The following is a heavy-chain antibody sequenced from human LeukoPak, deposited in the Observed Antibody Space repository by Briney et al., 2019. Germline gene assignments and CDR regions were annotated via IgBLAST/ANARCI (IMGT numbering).Heavy chain of an antibody. CDR2: IIPILGIA. V-gene: IGHV1-69*04. Sequence: ASVKVSCKASGGTFSSYASSWVRQAPGQGLEWMGRIIPILGIANYAQKFQGRVTITADKSTSTAYMELSSLRSEDTAVYYCAIRAHVVSTGAFDIWGQGTMVTVSS. CDR1: GGTFSSYA. J-gene: IGHJ3*02. CDR3: AIRAHVVSTGAFDI. D-gene: IGHD3-22*01.